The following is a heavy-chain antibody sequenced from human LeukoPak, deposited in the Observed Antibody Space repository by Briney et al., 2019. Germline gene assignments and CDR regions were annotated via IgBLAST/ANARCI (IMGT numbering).Heavy chain of an antibody. CDR2: IYTSGST. CDR3: SRGSRYGSGWYYFDY. J-gene: IGHJ4*02. D-gene: IGHD6-19*01. Sequence: SEPLSLTCTVSGGSISSYYWSWIRHPAGKGLEWIGRIYTSGSTNSNPSLKTRVTMSVDTPKNQFSLKLSSVTAAHTAVYYCSRGSRYGSGWYYFDYWGQGTLVTVSS. CDR1: GGSISSYY. V-gene: IGHV4-4*07.